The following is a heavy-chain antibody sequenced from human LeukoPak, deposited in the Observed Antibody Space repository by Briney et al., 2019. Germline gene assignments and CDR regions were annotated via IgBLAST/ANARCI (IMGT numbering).Heavy chain of an antibody. J-gene: IGHJ4*02. CDR1: GFTFSSYW. Sequence: GGSLRLSCAASGFTFSSYWMSWVRQAPGKGLEWVANIKQDGSEKYYVDSVKGRSTISRDNAKNSLYLQMNSLRAEDTAVYYCARDLYSSSWPIDYWGQGTLVTVSS. CDR3: ARDLYSSSWPIDY. V-gene: IGHV3-7*01. CDR2: IKQDGSEK. D-gene: IGHD6-13*01.